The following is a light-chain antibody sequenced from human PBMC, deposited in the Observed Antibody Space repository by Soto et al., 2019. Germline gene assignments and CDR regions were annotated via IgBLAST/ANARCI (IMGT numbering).Light chain of an antibody. CDR1: QSVSSDY. V-gene: IGKV3-20*01. Sequence: EIVLTQSPGTLSLSPGDGATLSCRASQSVSSDYLAWYQQKPGQAPSLLIYGASHRATGIPHRFSGSGSGTDVTLTISRLEPEDFAVYYCQQYGGPPYTFCQGTKLDIK. CDR3: QQYGGPPYT. CDR2: GAS. J-gene: IGKJ2*01.